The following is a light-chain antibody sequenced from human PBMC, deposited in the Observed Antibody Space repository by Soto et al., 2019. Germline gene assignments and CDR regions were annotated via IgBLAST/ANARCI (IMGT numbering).Light chain of an antibody. V-gene: IGLV1-44*01. Sequence: QSVLTQPPSVSAAPGQTVTISCSGSRSSIGSNTVNWYQHLPGSAPKLLIYSNNHRPSGVPDRFSASKAGASASLAISGLQSEDEGDYYCAAWDASLGGFYVFGSGTKVTVL. CDR1: RSSIGSNT. J-gene: IGLJ1*01. CDR3: AAWDASLGGFYV. CDR2: SNN.